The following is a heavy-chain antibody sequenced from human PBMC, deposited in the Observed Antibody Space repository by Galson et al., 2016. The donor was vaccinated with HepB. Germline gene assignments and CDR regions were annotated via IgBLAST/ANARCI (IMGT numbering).Heavy chain of an antibody. CDR1: GFTFDDYA. D-gene: IGHD5-18*01. CDR3: AKSPHSYGISFDY. CDR2: TNFTGGRR. Sequence: SLRLSCAAAGFTFDDYAMHWVRQAPGKGLEWVSGTNFTGGRRGDGDSVQGRFTISRDNAKNSLYLQMDSLRFEDTAFYYCAKSPHSYGISFDYWGQGALVTVSS. V-gene: IGHV3-9*01. J-gene: IGHJ4*02.